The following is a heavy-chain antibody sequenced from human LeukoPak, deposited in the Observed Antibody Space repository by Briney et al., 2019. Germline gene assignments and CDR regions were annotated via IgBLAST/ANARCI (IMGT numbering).Heavy chain of an antibody. CDR1: GYTFTRYY. Sequence: ASVKVSCKASGYTFTRYYIHWVRQAPGQGLEWMGWMNPNSGNTGYAQKFQGRVTITRNTSISTAYMELSSLRSEDTAVYYCARSVMGYMDVWGKGTTVTVSS. V-gene: IGHV1-8*03. CDR3: ARSVMGYMDV. CDR2: MNPNSGNT. J-gene: IGHJ6*03.